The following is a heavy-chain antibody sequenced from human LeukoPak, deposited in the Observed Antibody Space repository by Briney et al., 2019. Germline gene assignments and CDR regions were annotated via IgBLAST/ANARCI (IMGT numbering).Heavy chain of an antibody. J-gene: IGHJ4*02. D-gene: IGHD5-18*01. CDR2: IYYSGST. V-gene: IGHV4-59*08. CDR3: ARHRGYSYGFDY. CDR1: GGSISSYY. Sequence: SETLSLTCTVSGGSISSYYWSWIRQPPGKGLEWIGYIYYSGSTNYNPSLKSRVTISVDTSKNQFSLKLNSVTAADTAVYYCARHRGYSYGFDYWGQGTLVTVSS.